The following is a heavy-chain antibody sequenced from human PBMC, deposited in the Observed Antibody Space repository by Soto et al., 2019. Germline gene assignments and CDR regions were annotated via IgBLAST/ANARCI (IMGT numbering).Heavy chain of an antibody. Sequence: GGSLILSCAASGFTFRSYAMHWVRQAPGKGLEWVAVISYDGSNKYYADSVKGRFTISRDNSKNTLYLQMNSLRAEDTAVYYCASLSSNGYTLTYYYGMDVWGQGTTVTV. CDR2: ISYDGSNK. CDR1: GFTFRSYA. J-gene: IGHJ6*02. CDR3: ASLSSNGYTLTYYYGMDV. V-gene: IGHV3-30-3*01. D-gene: IGHD6-13*01.